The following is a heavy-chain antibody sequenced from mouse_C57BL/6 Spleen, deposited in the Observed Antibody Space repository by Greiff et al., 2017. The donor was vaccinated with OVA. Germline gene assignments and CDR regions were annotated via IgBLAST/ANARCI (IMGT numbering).Heavy chain of an antibody. J-gene: IGHJ3*01. CDR2: IYPGDGDT. V-gene: IGHV1-82*01. CDR1: GYAFSSSW. D-gene: IGHD1-1*01. Sequence: VQLQQSGPELVKPGASVKISCKASGYAFSSSWMNWVKQRPGKGLEWIGRIYPGDGDTNYNGKFKGKATLTADKSSSTAYMQLSSLTSEDSAVYFCAREGNYYGSSSPGFAYWGQGTLVTVSA. CDR3: AREGNYYGSSSPGFAY.